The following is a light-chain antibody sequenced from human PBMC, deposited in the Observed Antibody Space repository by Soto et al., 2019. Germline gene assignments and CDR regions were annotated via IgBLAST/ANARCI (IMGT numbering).Light chain of an antibody. CDR1: SSDVGGYNY. V-gene: IGLV2-14*01. Sequence: QSVLTQAASVSGSPGQSITISCTGTSSDVGGYNYVSWYQQHPGKAPKLMIYDVSNRPSGVSNRFSGSKSGNTASLTISGLQAEDDADYYCSSYTSSSTFYVFGTGTKVTVL. CDR2: DVS. J-gene: IGLJ1*01. CDR3: SSYTSSSTFYV.